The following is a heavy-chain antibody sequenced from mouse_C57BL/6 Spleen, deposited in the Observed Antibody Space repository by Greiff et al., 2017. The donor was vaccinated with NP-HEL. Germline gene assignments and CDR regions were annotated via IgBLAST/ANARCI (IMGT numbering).Heavy chain of an antibody. V-gene: IGHV1-55*01. CDR3: ARGSDYDLLFDY. J-gene: IGHJ2*01. CDR2: IYPGSGST. CDR1: GYTFTSYW. Sequence: QVQLQQPGAELVKPGASVKMSCKASGYTFTSYWITWVKQRPGQGLEWIGDIYPGSGSTNYNEKFKSKATLTVDTSSSTAYMQLSSLTSEDSAVYYCARGSDYDLLFDYWGQGTTLTVSS. D-gene: IGHD2-4*01.